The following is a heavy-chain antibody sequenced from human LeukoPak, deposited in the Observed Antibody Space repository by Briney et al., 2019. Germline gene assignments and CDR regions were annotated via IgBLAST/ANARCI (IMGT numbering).Heavy chain of an antibody. J-gene: IGHJ4*02. CDR2: IKQDGSEK. CDR3: ARVMITFGGVIVTYYFDY. Sequence: PGGTLRLSCAASGFTFSSYWMSWVRQAPGKGLEWVANIKQDGSEKYYVDSVKGRFTISRDNAKNSLYLQMNSLRAEDTAVYYCARVMITFGGVIVTYYFDYWGQGTLVTVSS. CDR1: GFTFSSYW. D-gene: IGHD3-16*02. V-gene: IGHV3-7*01.